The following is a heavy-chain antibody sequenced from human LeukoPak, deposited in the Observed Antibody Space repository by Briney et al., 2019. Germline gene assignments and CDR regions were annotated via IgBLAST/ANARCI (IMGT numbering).Heavy chain of an antibody. D-gene: IGHD2-15*01. CDR3: ARDRGGYCSGGSCYSYTNWFDP. V-gene: IGHV4-59*01. Sequence: SETLSLTCTVSGGSISSYYWSWIRQPPGKGLEWIGYIYYSGSTNYNPSLKSRVTISVDTSKNQFSLKLSSVTAADTAVYYCARDRGGYCSGGSCYSYTNWFDPWGQGTLVTVSS. J-gene: IGHJ5*02. CDR1: GGSISSYY. CDR2: IYYSGST.